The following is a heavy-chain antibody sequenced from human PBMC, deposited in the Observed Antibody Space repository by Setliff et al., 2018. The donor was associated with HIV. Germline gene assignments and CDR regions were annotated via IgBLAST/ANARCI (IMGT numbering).Heavy chain of an antibody. Sequence: PSETLSLICTVSGGSVTSYYWSWIRQPAGKRLEWIGRISISGDTNYNPSLKSRATMSLDTSKNQFSLKLNSVTAADTAMYYCARDPTTGVDYWGQGTLVTVPQ. V-gene: IGHV4-4*07. D-gene: IGHD4-4*01. CDR1: GGSVTSYY. J-gene: IGHJ4*02. CDR2: ISISGDT. CDR3: ARDPTTGVDY.